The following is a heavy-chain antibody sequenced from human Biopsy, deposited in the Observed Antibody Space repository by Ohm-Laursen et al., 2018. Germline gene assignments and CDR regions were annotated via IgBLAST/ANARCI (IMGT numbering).Heavy chain of an antibody. D-gene: IGHD2-2*01. Sequence: SLRLSCTASGFMFSSYGMHWVRQAPGKGLEWVAVIYYDGLNKEYADSVKGRFTISRDNSKNTLFLRMNSLRVEDTAVYYCARDGIVVVPAAFHLDNWGPGTLVTVSS. J-gene: IGHJ4*02. V-gene: IGHV3-33*01. CDR3: ARDGIVVVPAAFHLDN. CDR1: GFMFSSYG. CDR2: IYYDGLNK.